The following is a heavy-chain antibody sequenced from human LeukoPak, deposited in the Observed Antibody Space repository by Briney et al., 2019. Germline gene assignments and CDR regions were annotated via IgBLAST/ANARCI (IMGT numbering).Heavy chain of an antibody. D-gene: IGHD3-10*01. Sequence: GESLKISCKGSGFSFTSYWIGWVRQMPGKGLEWMGNIYPGDSDTRYSPSFQGQVTISADKSISTAYLQWSSLKASDTAMYYCARTMVRGVTPFAYWGQGTLVTVSS. CDR2: IYPGDSDT. CDR3: ARTMVRGVTPFAY. J-gene: IGHJ4*02. V-gene: IGHV5-51*01. CDR1: GFSFTSYW.